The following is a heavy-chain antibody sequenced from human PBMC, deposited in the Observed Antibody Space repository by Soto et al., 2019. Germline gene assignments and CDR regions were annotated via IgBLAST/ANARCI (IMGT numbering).Heavy chain of an antibody. V-gene: IGHV3-48*02. Sequence: EVQLVEAGGGLVQPGGSLRLTCVASGFPFSIYSMKWVRQAPGKGLEWSSYITSDTNTIKYADSVKGRFIISRDNAKNLLYLQMNSLRDEDTAVYFCARSVEGHFDYWGQGTVVTVSS. CDR2: ITSDTNTI. J-gene: IGHJ4*02. D-gene: IGHD6-19*01. CDR1: GFPFSIYS. CDR3: ARSVEGHFDY.